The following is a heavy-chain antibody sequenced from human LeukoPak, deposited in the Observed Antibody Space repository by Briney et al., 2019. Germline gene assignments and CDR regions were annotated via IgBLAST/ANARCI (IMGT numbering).Heavy chain of an antibody. CDR3: ARQDSSWSFDY. CDR1: GGSISSSSYY. J-gene: IGHJ4*02. V-gene: IGHV4-39*01. Sequence: SQTPSLTCTVSGGSISSSSYYWGWIRQPPGKGLEWIGSIYYSGSTYYNPSLKSRVTISVDTSKNQFSLKLSSVTAADTAVYYCARQDSSWSFDYWGQGTLVTVSS. D-gene: IGHD6-13*01. CDR2: IYYSGST.